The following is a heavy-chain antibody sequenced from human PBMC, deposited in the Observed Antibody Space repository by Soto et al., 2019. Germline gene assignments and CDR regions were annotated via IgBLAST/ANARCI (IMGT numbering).Heavy chain of an antibody. V-gene: IGHV3-15*07. CDR1: GLTFSNAW. CDR3: TTAKVMAFLEWLFPFYYYAMDV. Sequence: EVQLVESGGGLVKPGGSLRLSCAASGLTFSNAWMNWVRQAPGKGLEWVGRIKSKTAGGTADYAAPVKGRFTISRDDSKDTLYLQMNSLKTDDTAVYYCTTAKVMAFLEWLFPFYYYAMDVWGQGTTVTVSS. J-gene: IGHJ6*02. D-gene: IGHD3-3*02. CDR2: IKSKTAGGTA.